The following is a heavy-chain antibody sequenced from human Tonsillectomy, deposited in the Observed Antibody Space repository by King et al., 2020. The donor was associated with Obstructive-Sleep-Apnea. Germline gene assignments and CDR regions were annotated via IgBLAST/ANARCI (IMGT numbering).Heavy chain of an antibody. CDR3: ARDQVATQDDPLDY. V-gene: IGHV3-11*06. Sequence: QLVQSGGRLVKPGGSLRLSCAASGFTFSDYYMSWIRQAPGKGLEWVSYIRSSSSYTNYADSLKGRFTISRDNAKNSLYLQMNSLRAEDTAVYYCARDQVATQDDPLDYWGQGTLVTVSS. J-gene: IGHJ4*02. CDR1: GFTFSDYY. D-gene: IGHD5-12*01. CDR2: IRSSSSYT.